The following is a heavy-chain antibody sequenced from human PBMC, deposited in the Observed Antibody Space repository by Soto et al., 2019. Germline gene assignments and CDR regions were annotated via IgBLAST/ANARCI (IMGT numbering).Heavy chain of an antibody. CDR2: MNPNSGHT. CDR3: ARGMSTP. CDR1: GYAFTSSD. Sequence: QVQLVQSGAEVRKPGASVKVSCKASGYAFTSSDINWMRQATGQGLEWMGWMNPNSGHTNYAQKFQGRVTMTRNTSISTAYMELTSLRSDDTAFYYWARGMSTPWGQGTLGTGSS. V-gene: IGHV1-8*01. J-gene: IGHJ5*02. D-gene: IGHD3-16*01.